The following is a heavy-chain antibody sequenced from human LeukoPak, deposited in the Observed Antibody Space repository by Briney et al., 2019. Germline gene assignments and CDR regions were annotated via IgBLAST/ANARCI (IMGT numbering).Heavy chain of an antibody. D-gene: IGHD3-22*01. CDR1: GFTFGDYA. CDR2: IRSKAYGGTT. J-gene: IGHJ3*02. CDR3: NYYDSSGPDAFDI. V-gene: IGHV3-49*03. Sequence: GGSLRLSCTASGFTFGDYAMSWFRQAPGKGLEWAGFIRSKAYGGTTEYAASVKGRFTISRDDSKSIAYLQMNSLKTEDTAVYYCNYYDSSGPDAFDIWGQGTMVTVSS.